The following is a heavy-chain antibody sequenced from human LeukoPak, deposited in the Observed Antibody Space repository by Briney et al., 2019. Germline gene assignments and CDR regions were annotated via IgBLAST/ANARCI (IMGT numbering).Heavy chain of an antibody. CDR3: TAATNIGYCSSTSCYQSY. CDR1: GFTFSSYA. D-gene: IGHD2-2*01. CDR2: ISGSGGST. J-gene: IGHJ4*02. V-gene: IGHV3-23*01. Sequence: PGGSLRLSCAASGFTFSSYAMSWVRRAPGKGLEWVSAISGSGGSTYYADSVKGRFTISRDNSKNTLYLQMNSLRAEDTAVYYSTAATNIGYCSSTSCYQSYWGQGTLVTVSS.